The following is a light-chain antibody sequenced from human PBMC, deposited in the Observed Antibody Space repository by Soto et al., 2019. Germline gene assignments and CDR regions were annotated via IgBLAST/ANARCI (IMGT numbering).Light chain of an antibody. CDR1: QSVSSN. CDR2: GAS. V-gene: IGKV3-15*01. Sequence: EIVMTQSPATLSLSPGERATLSCMASQSVSSNFAWYQQKPGQAPRLLIYGASTRATGIPARFSGSGYGTEFTLIMSSQQPGDFAVAFYQWYDNVASAWTFGQGPKVDIK. J-gene: IGKJ1*01. CDR3: QWYDNVASAWT.